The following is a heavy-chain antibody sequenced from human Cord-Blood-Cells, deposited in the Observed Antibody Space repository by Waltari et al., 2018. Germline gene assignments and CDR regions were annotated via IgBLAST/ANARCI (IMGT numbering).Heavy chain of an antibody. CDR2: IIPIFGTA. Sequence: QVQLVQSGAEVKKPGSSVKVSCKASGFTFSRHAVCWVRQAPGKGREWMGGIIPIFGTANYAQKFQGRVTMTADKSTCTAYMELSSLRSEDTAVYYCARAPGLSSGWYYFDYWGQGTLVTVSS. V-gene: IGHV1-69*06. CDR1: GFTFSRHA. D-gene: IGHD6-19*01. J-gene: IGHJ4*02. CDR3: ARAPGLSSGWYYFDY.